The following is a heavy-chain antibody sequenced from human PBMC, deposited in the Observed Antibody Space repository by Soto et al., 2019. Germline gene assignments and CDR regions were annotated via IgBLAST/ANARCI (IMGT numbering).Heavy chain of an antibody. J-gene: IGHJ4*02. V-gene: IGHV3-30-3*01. CDR3: ARGSSWYFDY. D-gene: IGHD2-2*01. CDR1: GFTFSSYA. CDR2: ISYDGSNK. Sequence: PGGSLRLSCAASGFTFSSYAMHWVRQAPGKGLEWVAVISYDGSNKYYADSVKGRFTTSRDNSKNTLYLQMNSLRAEDTAVYYCARGSSWYFDYWGQGTLVTVSS.